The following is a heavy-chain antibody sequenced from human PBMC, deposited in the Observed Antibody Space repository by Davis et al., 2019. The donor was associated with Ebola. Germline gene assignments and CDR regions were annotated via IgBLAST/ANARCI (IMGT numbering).Heavy chain of an antibody. CDR3: ARGLPHSYYYDSSGLFDY. CDR2: IIPILGIA. V-gene: IGHV1-69*10. D-gene: IGHD3-22*01. Sequence: SVKVSCKASGGTFSSYAISWVRQAPGQGLEWMGGIIPILGIANYAQKFQGRVTITADKSTSTAYMELSSLRSEDTAVYYCARGLPHSYYYDSSGLFDYWGQGTLVTVSS. J-gene: IGHJ4*02. CDR1: GGTFSSYA.